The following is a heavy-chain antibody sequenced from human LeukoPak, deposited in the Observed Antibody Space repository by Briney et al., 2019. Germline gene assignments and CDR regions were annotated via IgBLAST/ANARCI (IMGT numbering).Heavy chain of an antibody. Sequence: GGSLRLSCAASGFTSSSYAMSWVRRAPGKGLEWVSAISGSGGSTYYADSVKGRFTISRDNSKNTLYLQMNSLRAEDTAVYYCAKEIAVAGTVDYWGQGTLVTVSS. CDR1: GFTSSSYA. CDR3: AKEIAVAGTVDY. D-gene: IGHD6-19*01. CDR2: ISGSGGST. J-gene: IGHJ4*02. V-gene: IGHV3-23*01.